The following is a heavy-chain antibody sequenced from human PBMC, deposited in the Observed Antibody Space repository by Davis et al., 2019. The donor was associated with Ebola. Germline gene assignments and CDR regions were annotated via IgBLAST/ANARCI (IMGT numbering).Heavy chain of an antibody. J-gene: IGHJ4*02. Sequence: SCKASGGTFSSYAISWVRQAPGKGLEWVSAINSGGGTFYADSVKGRFTISRDNSKNSLYLQMNSLRAEDTAVYYCARDGPGVGVINWGQGTLVTVSS. CDR1: GGTFSSYA. CDR3: ARDGPGVGVIN. CDR2: INSGGGT. V-gene: IGHV3-23*01.